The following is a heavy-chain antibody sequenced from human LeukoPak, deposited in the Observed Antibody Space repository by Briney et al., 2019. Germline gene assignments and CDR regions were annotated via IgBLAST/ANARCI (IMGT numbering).Heavy chain of an antibody. J-gene: IGHJ4*02. CDR1: GGSINSYY. CDR3: ARHLAARLGGARFSDF. V-gene: IGHV4-59*08. Sequence: PSETLSLTCIVSGGSINSYYWSWIRQPPGKGLEWIAYIDDSGNTNYNPSLKSRVTISVDTSRNQFSLKVNYVTAAETAVYYCARHLAARLGGARFSDFWGQGTLVTVSS. CDR2: IDDSGNT. D-gene: IGHD2-21*01.